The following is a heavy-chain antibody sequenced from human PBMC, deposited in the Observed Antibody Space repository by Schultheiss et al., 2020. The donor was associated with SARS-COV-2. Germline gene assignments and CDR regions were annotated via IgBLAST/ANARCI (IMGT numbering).Heavy chain of an antibody. J-gene: IGHJ6*02. V-gene: IGHV4-4*02. D-gene: IGHD6-19*01. CDR1: GGSISSSNW. Sequence: SETLSLTCAVSGGSISSSNWWSWVRQPPGEGLEWIAEIYHSGSTNYNPSLKSRVTISVDKSKNQFSLKLSSVTAADTAVYYCARDYSTGRLNYYYYGMDVWGQGTTVTVSS. CDR3: ARDYSTGRLNYYYYGMDV. CDR2: IYHSGST.